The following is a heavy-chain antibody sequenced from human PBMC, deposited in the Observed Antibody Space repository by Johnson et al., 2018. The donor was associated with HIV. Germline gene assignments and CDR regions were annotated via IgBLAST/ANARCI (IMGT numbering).Heavy chain of an antibody. CDR3: TAHYRNAFDI. D-gene: IGHD1-26*01. J-gene: IGHJ3*02. V-gene: IGHV3-15*01. CDR2: IKSKTDGGTT. Sequence: MQLVESGGGLVQPGGSLRLSCEVSGFTFSNFAMNWVRQAPGKGLEWVGRIKSKTDGGTTDYAAPVKGRFTLSRDDSKNTLFLQMNSLKTEDTALYYCTAHYRNAFDIWGQGTMVTVSS. CDR1: GFTFSNFA.